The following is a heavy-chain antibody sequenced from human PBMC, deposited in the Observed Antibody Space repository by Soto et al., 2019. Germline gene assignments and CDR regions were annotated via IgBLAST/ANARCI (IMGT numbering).Heavy chain of an antibody. J-gene: IGHJ4*02. CDR2: ISAASNA. Sequence: VQLLESGGGLVQPGGSLRLSCAASGFTFKSYAFYWVRQAPGKGLESVSGISAASNAYYVDSVKGRFTISRDNSRNTLYLQMNALRPDDTAIYYCAKRGDTSTCNWAFFDSWCRGTLVTVSS. CDR1: GFTFKSYA. CDR3: AKRGDTSTCNWAFFDS. D-gene: IGHD6-13*01. V-gene: IGHV3-23*01.